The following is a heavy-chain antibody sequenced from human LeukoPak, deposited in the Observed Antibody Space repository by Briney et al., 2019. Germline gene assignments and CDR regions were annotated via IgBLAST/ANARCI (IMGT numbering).Heavy chain of an antibody. CDR3: ASFPGPGSYPF. D-gene: IGHD3-10*01. CDR2: ISSSGSTI. CDR1: GFTFSDYY. J-gene: IGHJ4*02. V-gene: IGHV3-11*01. Sequence: GGSLRLSCAASGFTFSDYYMSWIRQAPGKGLEWVSYISSSGSTIYYADSVKGRFTISRDNAKNSLYLQMSSLRAEDTAVYYCASFPGPGSYPFWGQGTLVTVSS.